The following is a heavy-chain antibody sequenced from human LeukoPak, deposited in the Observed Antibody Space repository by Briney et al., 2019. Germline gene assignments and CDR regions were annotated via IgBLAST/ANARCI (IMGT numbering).Heavy chain of an antibody. CDR1: GGSISSGDYY. D-gene: IGHD2-2*01. V-gene: IGHV4-61*02. CDR2: IYTSGST. J-gene: IGHJ6*02. CDR3: AREFIVVVPAASDAHYYYGMDV. Sequence: SETLSLTCTVSGGSISSGDYYWSWIRQPAGKGLEWIGRIYTSGSTNYNPSLKSRVTMSVDTSKNQFSLKLSSVTAADTAVYYCAREFIVVVPAASDAHYYYGMDVWGQGTTVTVSS.